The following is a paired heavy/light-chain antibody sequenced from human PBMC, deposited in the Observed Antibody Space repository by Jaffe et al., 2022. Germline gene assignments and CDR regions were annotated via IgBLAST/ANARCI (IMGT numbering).Heavy chain of an antibody. J-gene: IGHJ2*01. D-gene: IGHD2-8*02. V-gene: IGHV3-23*01. CDR2: ISGSGEEM. CDR1: GFTFSNYA. CDR3: AKDGDCSAGVCYLFTYFDM. Sequence: EVQLLDSGGGLVQPGGSLRLSCAASGFTFSNYAMSWVRQAPGKGLEWVSVISGSGEEMKYADSVKGRFTVSRDNSNNTVHLQMNSLRVEDTAVYFCAKDGDCSAGVCYLFTYFDMWGRGTLVTVSS.
Light chain of an antibody. V-gene: IGLV3-21*02. J-gene: IGLJ3*02. CDR2: DDF. CDR3: QVWHSSTDHWV. Sequence: SYVLTQAPSVSVAPGQTARIPCGGDNIGNKIVHWYQQKPGQAPVVVVYDDFKRPSGIPERFSGSNSENTATLTINRVEAGDEADYYCQVWHSSTDHWVFGGGTQLTVL. CDR1: NIGNKI.